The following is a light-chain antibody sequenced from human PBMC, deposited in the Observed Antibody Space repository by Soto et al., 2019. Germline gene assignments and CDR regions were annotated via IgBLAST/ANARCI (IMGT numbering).Light chain of an antibody. CDR3: QQYHNWPPQYT. CDR1: QSVASN. V-gene: IGKV3-15*01. J-gene: IGKJ2*01. CDR2: GAS. Sequence: EIVMTQSPASLSVSPGDGATLSCRASQSVASNVAWYQQKPGQGPRLLIHGASTRAVGVPARFSGSGSGTDFTLTISSLQSXDFAVYYCQQYHNWPPQYTFGQGTKLQIK.